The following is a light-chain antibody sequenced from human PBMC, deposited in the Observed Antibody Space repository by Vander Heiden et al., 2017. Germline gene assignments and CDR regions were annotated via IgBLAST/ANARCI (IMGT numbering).Light chain of an antibody. CDR1: SSDVGAYNY. Sequence: SALTPPRSVSGSPGQSVTISCTGTSSDVGAYNYVSWYQQHPGKAPKLMIYDVSKRPAGVPDRFSGSKSGTTASLTISGLQAEDEADYYCCSFAGSYTWVFGGGTKLTVL. V-gene: IGLV2-11*01. CDR2: DVS. CDR3: CSFAGSYTWV. J-gene: IGLJ3*02.